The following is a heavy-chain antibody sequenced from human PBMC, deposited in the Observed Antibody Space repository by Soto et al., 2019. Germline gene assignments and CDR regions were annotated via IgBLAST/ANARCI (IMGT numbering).Heavy chain of an antibody. J-gene: IGHJ5*02. CDR2: INHSGST. V-gene: IGHV4-34*01. D-gene: IGHD3-22*01. CDR1: GGSFSGYY. Sequence: PSETLSLTCAVYGGSFSGYYWSWIRQPPGKGLEWIGEINHSGSTNYNPSLKSRVTISVDTSKNQFSLKLSSVTAADTAVYYCARALYYYDSSGYSYNWFDPWGQGTLVTVSS. CDR3: ARALYYYDSSGYSYNWFDP.